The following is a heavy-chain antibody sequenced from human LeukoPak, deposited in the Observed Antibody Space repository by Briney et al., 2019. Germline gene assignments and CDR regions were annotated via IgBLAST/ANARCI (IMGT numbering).Heavy chain of an antibody. CDR2: ISWNSGSI. CDR1: GFTFDDYA. CDR3: AKDKFSYGLNGMDV. J-gene: IGHJ6*02. D-gene: IGHD5-18*01. V-gene: IGHV3-9*01. Sequence: PGGSLRLSCAASGFTFDDYAMHWVRQAPGEGLEWVSGISWNSGSIGYADSVKGRFTISRDNAKNSLYLQMNSLRAEDTALYYCAKDKFSYGLNGMDVWGQGTTVTVSS.